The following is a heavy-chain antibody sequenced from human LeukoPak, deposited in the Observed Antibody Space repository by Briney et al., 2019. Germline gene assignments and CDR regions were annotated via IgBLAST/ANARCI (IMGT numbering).Heavy chain of an antibody. J-gene: IGHJ4*02. Sequence: SETLSLTCAVYGGSFSGYYWSWIRQPPGKGLEWIGEINHSGSTNYNPSLKSRVTISVDTSKNQFSLKLSSVTAADTAVYYYARGKMYSSSWYNYWGQGTLVTVSS. CDR2: INHSGST. V-gene: IGHV4-34*01. CDR3: ARGKMYSSSWYNY. CDR1: GGSFSGYY. D-gene: IGHD6-13*01.